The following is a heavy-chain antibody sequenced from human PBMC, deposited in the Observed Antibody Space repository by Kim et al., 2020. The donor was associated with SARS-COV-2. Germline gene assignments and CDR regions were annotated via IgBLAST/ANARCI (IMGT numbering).Heavy chain of an antibody. V-gene: IGHV3-21*01. D-gene: IGHD3-10*01. Sequence: GGSLRLSCAASGFTFSSYSMNWVRQAPGKGLEWVSSISSSSSYIYYADSVKGRFTISRDNAKNSLYLQMNSLRAEDTAVYYCARDLPSMVRGANWFDPWGQGTLVTVSS. CDR2: ISSSSSYI. J-gene: IGHJ5*02. CDR3: ARDLPSMVRGANWFDP. CDR1: GFTFSSYS.